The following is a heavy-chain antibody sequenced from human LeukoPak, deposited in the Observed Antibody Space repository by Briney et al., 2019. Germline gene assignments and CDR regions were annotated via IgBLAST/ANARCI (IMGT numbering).Heavy chain of an antibody. J-gene: IGHJ6*03. CDR2: ISPHNGKT. CDR3: AREIPPLATVITKYYQYFMDV. D-gene: IGHD4-23*01. Sequence: ASVKVSFKASGYIFVSHGISWVRQAPGQGLEWMGWISPHNGKTEYAQKFQGRVSMTRDTSTSTVYMELRSLRSDDTAVYYCAREIPPLATVITKYYQYFMDVWGKGTTVTVSS. CDR1: GYIFVSHG. V-gene: IGHV1-18*04.